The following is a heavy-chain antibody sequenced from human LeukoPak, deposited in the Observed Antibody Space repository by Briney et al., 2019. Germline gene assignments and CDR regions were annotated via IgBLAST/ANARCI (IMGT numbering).Heavy chain of an antibody. CDR1: GGSISSSSYY. CDR2: IYYSGST. Sequence: SETLSLTCTVSGGSISSSSYYWGWIRQPPGKGLEWIGSIYYSGSTYYNPSLKSRVTISVDTSKNQFSLKLSSVTAAVTAVYYCARDGYSSSWGLKYYGMDVWGQGTTVTVSS. J-gene: IGHJ6*02. V-gene: IGHV4-39*02. CDR3: ARDGYSSSWGLKYYGMDV. D-gene: IGHD6-13*01.